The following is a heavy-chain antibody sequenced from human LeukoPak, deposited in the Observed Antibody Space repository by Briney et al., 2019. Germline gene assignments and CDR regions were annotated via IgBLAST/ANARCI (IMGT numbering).Heavy chain of an antibody. CDR2: ISSGGTVI. CDR1: GFTFSSYE. CDR3: ARGIFDI. V-gene: IGHV3-48*03. J-gene: IGHJ3*02. Sequence: GGSLRLSCAASGFTFSSYEMNWVRQAPGKGLEFVSHISSGGTVIYYADSVKGRFTISRDNAKNSLDLHMNSLRAEDTAVYYCARGIFDIWGQGTMVTVSS.